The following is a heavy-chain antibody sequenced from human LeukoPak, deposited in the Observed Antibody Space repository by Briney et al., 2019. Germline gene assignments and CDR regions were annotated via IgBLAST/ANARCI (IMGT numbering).Heavy chain of an antibody. V-gene: IGHV3-30*19. D-gene: IGHD6-19*01. CDR1: GFTFSSYG. CDR2: ISYDGSNK. CDR3: ARNPVAGLGYYFDY. J-gene: IGHJ4*02. Sequence: GGSLRLSCAASGFTFSSYGMHWVRQAPGKGLEWVAVISYDGSNKYYADSVKGRFTISRDNSKNTLYLQMNSLRAEDTAVYYCARNPVAGLGYYFDYWGQGTLVTVSS.